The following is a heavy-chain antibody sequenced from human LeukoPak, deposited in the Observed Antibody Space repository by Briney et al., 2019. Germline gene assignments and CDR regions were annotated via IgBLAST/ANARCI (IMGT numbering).Heavy chain of an antibody. CDR1: GGSISSYY. J-gene: IGHJ6*03. V-gene: IGHV4-59*01. D-gene: IGHD5-24*01. CDR2: INYSGST. Sequence: PSETLSLTCTVSGGSISSYYWSWIRQPPGKGLEWIGSINYSGSTNYNPSLKSRVTISVDTSKNQFSLKLGSVTAADTAVYYCARARDRWLSPKTNYYYYYMDVWGKGTTVTISS. CDR3: ARARDRWLSPKTNYYYYYMDV.